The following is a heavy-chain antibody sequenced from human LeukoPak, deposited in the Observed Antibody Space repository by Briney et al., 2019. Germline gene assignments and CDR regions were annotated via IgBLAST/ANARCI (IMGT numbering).Heavy chain of an antibody. CDR2: ISAYNGNT. Sequence: GASGKVSCKASGYTFTSYGISWVRQAPGQGLEWMGWISAYNGNTNYAQKLQGRVTMTTDTSTSTAYMELRSLRSDDTAVYYCARDSDDILTGYYTPYNWFDPWGQGTLVTVSS. CDR3: ARDSDDILTGYYTPYNWFDP. J-gene: IGHJ5*02. V-gene: IGHV1-18*01. D-gene: IGHD3-9*01. CDR1: GYTFTSYG.